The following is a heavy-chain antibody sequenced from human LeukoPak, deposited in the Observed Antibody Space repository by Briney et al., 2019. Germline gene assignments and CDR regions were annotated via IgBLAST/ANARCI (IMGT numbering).Heavy chain of an antibody. CDR1: GFTFSSYS. J-gene: IGHJ3*02. CDR2: ISSSSSYI. CDR3: ARDRAVVDAFDI. Sequence: PGGSLRLSCAASGFTFSSYSMNWVRQAPGKGLEWVSSISSSSSYIYYADSVKGRFTISRGNAKNSLYLQMNSLRAEDTAVYYCARDRAVVDAFDIWGQGTMVTVSS. V-gene: IGHV3-21*01. D-gene: IGHD6-19*01.